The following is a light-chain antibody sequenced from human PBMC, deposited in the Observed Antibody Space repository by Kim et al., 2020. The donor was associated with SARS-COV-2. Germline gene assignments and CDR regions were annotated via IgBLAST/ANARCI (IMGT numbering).Light chain of an antibody. CDR3: KQHDSLPIT. J-gene: IGKJ3*01. CDR2: DAS. CDR1: QDISNS. V-gene: IGKV1-33*01. Sequence: DILMTQSPSSLSASVGDRVTMTCQASQDISNSLAWYQQKPGKAPKLLIYDASTLETGVPSRFSGSGSGTDFTFTITSLQAEDIATYFCKQHDSLPITFGPGTKVDIK.